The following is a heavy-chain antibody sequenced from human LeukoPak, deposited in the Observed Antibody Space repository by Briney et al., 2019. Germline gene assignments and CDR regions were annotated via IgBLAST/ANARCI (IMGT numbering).Heavy chain of an antibody. CDR3: ARHSRSGYSDYEIAFNI. D-gene: IGHD5-12*01. CDR2: IFYSGST. Sequence: SETLSLTCTVSGGSISSSSFYWDWIRQPPGKGLEWIGTIFYSGSTYYNPSLKSRITISVDTSKNQFSLKLSSVTAADTAVYYCARHSRSGYSDYEIAFNIWGKGTMVIVSS. V-gene: IGHV4-39*01. CDR1: GGSISSSSFY. J-gene: IGHJ3*02.